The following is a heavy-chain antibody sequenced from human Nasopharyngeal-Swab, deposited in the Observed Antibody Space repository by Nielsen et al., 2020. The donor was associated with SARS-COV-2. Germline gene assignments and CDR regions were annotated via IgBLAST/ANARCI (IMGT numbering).Heavy chain of an antibody. CDR3: AHSSLSAFDI. Sequence: GRQAPGKGLEWVSYISSSSSTIYYADSVKGRFTISRDNAKNSLYLQMNSLRAEDTAVYYCAHSSLSAFDIWGQGTMVTVSS. V-gene: IGHV3-48*04. J-gene: IGHJ3*02. CDR2: ISSSSSTI. D-gene: IGHD6-6*01.